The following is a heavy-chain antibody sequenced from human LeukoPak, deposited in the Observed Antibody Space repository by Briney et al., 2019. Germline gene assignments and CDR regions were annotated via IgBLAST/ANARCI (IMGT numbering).Heavy chain of an antibody. CDR1: GGSISGYY. CDR3: ATEDSSGYYFLNFDY. CDR2: IYYSGST. V-gene: IGHV4-59*08. D-gene: IGHD3-22*01. Sequence: PSETLSLTCTVSGGSISGYYWSWIRQPPGKGLEWIGYIYYSGSTNYNPSLKSRVTISVDTSKNQFSLKLSSVTAADTAVYYCATEDSSGYYFLNFDYWGQGTLVTVSS. J-gene: IGHJ4*02.